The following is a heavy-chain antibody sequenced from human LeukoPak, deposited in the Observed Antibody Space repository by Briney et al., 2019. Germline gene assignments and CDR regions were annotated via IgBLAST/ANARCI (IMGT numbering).Heavy chain of an antibody. D-gene: IGHD6-13*01. V-gene: IGHV1-2*02. J-gene: IGHJ4*02. Sequence: ASVKVSCKAAGFTFIDYCSHWVRRAPGQGPEWMGWIDLNNGATKYAPKFQGRVTITRDTSINTAYMELSSLTSDDMAVYYCARDSTAAAGSYFDYWGQGTLVTVSS. CDR1: GFTFIDYC. CDR3: ARDSTAAAGSYFDY. CDR2: IDLNNGAT.